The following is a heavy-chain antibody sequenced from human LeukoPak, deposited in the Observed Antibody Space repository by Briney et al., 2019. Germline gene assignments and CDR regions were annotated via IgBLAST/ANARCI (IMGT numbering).Heavy chain of an antibody. CDR1: GFTFSSYA. Sequence: GGSLRLPCAASGFTFSSYAMHWVRQAPGKGLEWVAVISYDGSNKYYADSVKGRFTISRDNSKNTLYLQMNSLRAEDTAVYYCARLPTFNYYDSSGYYDGRIDYWGQGTLVTVSS. J-gene: IGHJ4*02. D-gene: IGHD3-22*01. CDR2: ISYDGSNK. CDR3: ARLPTFNYYDSSGYYDGRIDY. V-gene: IGHV3-30-3*01.